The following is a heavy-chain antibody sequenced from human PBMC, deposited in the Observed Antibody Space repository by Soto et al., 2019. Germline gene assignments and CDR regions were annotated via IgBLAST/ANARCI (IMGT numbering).Heavy chain of an antibody. D-gene: IGHD1-26*01. J-gene: IGHJ6*02. CDR3: ARAKLGHMAWPLLGGGMDV. CDR1: GGSFSGYY. Sequence: SETLSLTCAVYGGSFSGYYWSWIRQPPGKGLEWIGEINHSGSTNYNPSLKSRVTISVDTSKNQFSLKLSSVTAADTAVYYCARAKLGHMAWPLLGGGMDVWGQGTTVTVSS. V-gene: IGHV4-34*01. CDR2: INHSGST.